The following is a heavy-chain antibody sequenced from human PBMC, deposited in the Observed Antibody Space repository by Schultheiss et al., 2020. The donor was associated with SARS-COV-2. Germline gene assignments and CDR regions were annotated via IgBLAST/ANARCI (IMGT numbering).Heavy chain of an antibody. CDR3: ARDIYYYMDV. J-gene: IGHJ6*03. Sequence: GESLKISCKGSGYSFTSYWIGWVRQMPGKGLEWMGIIYPDDPDIKYSPSFQGQVIISADNSISTAYLQWSSLKASDTAMYYCARDIYYYMDVWGKGTTVTVSS. CDR1: GYSFTSYW. V-gene: IGHV5-51*01. CDR2: IYPDDPDI.